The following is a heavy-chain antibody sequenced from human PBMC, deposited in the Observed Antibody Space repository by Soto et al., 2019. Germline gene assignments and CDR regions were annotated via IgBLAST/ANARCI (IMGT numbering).Heavy chain of an antibody. CDR1: GFTFSSYA. CDR3: ARDLGESSGWYSGYYYGMDV. J-gene: IGHJ6*02. CDR2: ISYDGSNK. D-gene: IGHD6-19*01. V-gene: IGHV3-30-3*01. Sequence: GGSLRLSCAASGFTFSSYAMHWVRQAPGKGLEWVAVISYDGSNKYYADSVKGRFTTSRDNSKNTLYLQMNSLRAEDTAVYYCARDLGESSGWYSGYYYGMDVWGQGTTVTVSS.